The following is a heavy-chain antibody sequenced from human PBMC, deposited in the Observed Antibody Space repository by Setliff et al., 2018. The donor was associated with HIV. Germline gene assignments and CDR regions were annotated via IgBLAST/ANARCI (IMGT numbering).Heavy chain of an antibody. D-gene: IGHD5-18*01. Sequence: SVKVSCKASAYTFTAYYIHWVRQAPGQGLEWMGWINPNSGGTNYAQKFQGRVTMTRDTSISTAYMELSRLRSDDTAVYYCARTLPQYTNLFDYWGQGTLVTVSS. CDR2: INPNSGGT. J-gene: IGHJ4*02. V-gene: IGHV1-2*02. CDR1: AYTFTAYY. CDR3: ARTLPQYTNLFDY.